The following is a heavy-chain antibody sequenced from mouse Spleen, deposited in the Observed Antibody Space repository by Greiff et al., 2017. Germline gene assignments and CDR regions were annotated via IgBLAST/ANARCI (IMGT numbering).Heavy chain of an antibody. V-gene: IGHV1-61*01. D-gene: IGHD1-1*01. CDR1: GYTFTSYW. CDR2: IYPSDSET. J-gene: IGHJ2*01. Sequence: VQLQQPGAELVRPGSSVKLSCKASGYTFTSYWMDWVKQRPGQGLEWIGNIYPSDSETHYNQKFKDKATLTVDKSSSTAYMQLSSLTSEDSAVYYCARGDGSSSFDYWGQGTTLTVSS. CDR3: ARGDGSSSFDY.